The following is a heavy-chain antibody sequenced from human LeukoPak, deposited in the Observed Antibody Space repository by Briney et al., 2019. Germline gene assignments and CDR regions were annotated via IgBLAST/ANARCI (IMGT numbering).Heavy chain of an antibody. CDR2: ISSGGST. CDR3: ARSYSGSFYPYFDY. D-gene: IGHD1-26*01. J-gene: IGHJ4*02. Sequence: GGSLRLSCAASGFIVSSIYMSWVRQAPGKGLEWVSVISSGGSTYYADSVKGRLTISRDNSKNTLYLQMNSLRAEDTAMYYCARSYSGSFYPYFDYWGQGTLVTVSS. V-gene: IGHV3-53*01. CDR1: GFIVSSIY.